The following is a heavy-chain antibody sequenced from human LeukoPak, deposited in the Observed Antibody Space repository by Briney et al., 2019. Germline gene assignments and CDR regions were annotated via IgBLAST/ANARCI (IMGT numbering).Heavy chain of an antibody. CDR3: ARDSPDGYSHGHYYYNMDV. D-gene: IGHD5-18*01. CDR2: MYSNGKT. J-gene: IGHJ6*03. V-gene: IGHV4-4*07. CDR1: GGSFSGYY. Sequence: SETLSLTCAVYGGSFSGYYWSWIRQPAGKGLEWIGRMYSNGKTNYNPSLQSRMTMSVDTSTNQFSLKLTSVTAADTAVYYCARDSPDGYSHGHYYYNMDVWGKGTTVTVS.